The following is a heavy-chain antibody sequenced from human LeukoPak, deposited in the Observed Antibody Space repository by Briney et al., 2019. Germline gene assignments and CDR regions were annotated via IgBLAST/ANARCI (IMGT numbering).Heavy chain of an antibody. CDR2: IYYSGST. D-gene: IGHD3-9*01. J-gene: IGHJ6*02. CDR3: ARVSRSARYFDWLSIPYYYYGMDV. Sequence: SETLSLTCTVSGGSISSSNYYWGWIRQPPGKGLEWIGSIYYSGSTFYNPSLKSRVSISVDTSKNQFSLKLSSVTAADTAVYYCARVSRSARYFDWLSIPYYYYGMDVWGQGTTVTVSS. CDR1: GGSISSSNYY. V-gene: IGHV4-39*07.